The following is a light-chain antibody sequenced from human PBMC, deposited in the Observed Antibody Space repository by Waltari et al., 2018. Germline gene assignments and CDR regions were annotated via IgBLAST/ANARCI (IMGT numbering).Light chain of an antibody. CDR3: QHYGATLFT. CDR1: QTTDGSY. V-gene: IGKV3-20*01. CDR2: AAS. Sequence: EIVLTQSPGTLSLSPGERATLSCRVSQTTDGSYLAWYQQRPGQAPRLLIYAASSRATGIPDRFSGSGSGTYFTLTISRLEPEDVAVYYCQHYGATLFTFGPGTKVDIK. J-gene: IGKJ3*01.